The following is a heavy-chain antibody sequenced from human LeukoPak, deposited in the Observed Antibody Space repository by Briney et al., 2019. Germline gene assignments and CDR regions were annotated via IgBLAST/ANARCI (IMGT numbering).Heavy chain of an antibody. CDR3: ARGLPFSLELLMLDYYYYYYMDV. D-gene: IGHD1-7*01. CDR1: GYTFTGYY. J-gene: IGHJ6*03. CDR2: INPNSGGT. V-gene: IGHV1-2*02. Sequence: GASVKVSCKASGYTFTGYYMHWVRQAPGQGLEWMGWINPNSGGTNYAQKFQGRVTMTRDTSISTAYMELSRLRSDDTAVYYCARGLPFSLELLMLDYYYYYYMDVWGKGTTVTVSS.